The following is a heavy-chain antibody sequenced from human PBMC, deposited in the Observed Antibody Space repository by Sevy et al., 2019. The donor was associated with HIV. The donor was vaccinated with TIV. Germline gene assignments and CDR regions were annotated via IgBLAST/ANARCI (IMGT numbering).Heavy chain of an antibody. CDR3: AKDRGYCSVGNCYSDS. J-gene: IGHJ4*02. CDR2: ISAYNGNT. V-gene: IGHV1-18*04. D-gene: IGHD2-15*01. Sequence: ASVKVSCKASGYTFTNYGISWVRQAPGQVLEWMGWISAYNGNTNYAQSLQGRVTMTTDTSTNTAYMELRSLRSDDTAVYFCAKDRGYCSVGNCYSDSWGQGTLVTVSS. CDR1: GYTFTNYG.